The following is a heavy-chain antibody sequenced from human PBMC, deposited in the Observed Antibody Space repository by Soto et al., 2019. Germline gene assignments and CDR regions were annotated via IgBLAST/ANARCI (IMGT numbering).Heavy chain of an antibody. J-gene: IGHJ6*02. Sequence: QVQLVQSGAEVKKPGSSVKVSCKASGGTFSSYAISWVRQAPGQGLEWMGGVIPIFDTADYAQKSQGRVTITADESTSTAYMERSSLRSEDTAVYYCASHGITGTCVYHYGMDVWGQGTTVTVSS. D-gene: IGHD1-7*01. V-gene: IGHV1-69*12. CDR3: ASHGITGTCVYHYGMDV. CDR2: VIPIFDTA. CDR1: GGTFSSYA.